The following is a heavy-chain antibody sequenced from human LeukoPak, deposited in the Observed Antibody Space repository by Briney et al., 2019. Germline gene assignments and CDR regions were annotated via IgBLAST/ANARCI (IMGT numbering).Heavy chain of an antibody. D-gene: IGHD3-16*02. J-gene: IGHJ5*02. CDR1: GYTFTSYG. Sequence: GASVKVSCKASGYTFTSYGINWVRQATGQGLEWMGWMNPNSGNTGYAQKFQGRVTMTRNTSISTAYMELSSLRSEDTAVYYCARGGVWGSYRRNWFDPWGQGTLVTVSS. CDR2: MNPNSGNT. CDR3: ARGGVWGSYRRNWFDP. V-gene: IGHV1-8*01.